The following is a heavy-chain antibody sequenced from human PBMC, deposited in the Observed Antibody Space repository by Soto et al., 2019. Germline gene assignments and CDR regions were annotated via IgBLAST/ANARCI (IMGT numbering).Heavy chain of an antibody. D-gene: IGHD6-13*01. J-gene: IGHJ5*02. Sequence: GGSLRLSCAASGFTFNTYVMSWVRQAPGKGLEWVSEISGNSANTYYADSVKGRFTISRDNSKNTLYLQMNSLRAEDTAVYYCAKDIVKYSSSSSLNWFDPWGQGTLVTVSS. CDR3: AKDIVKYSSSSSLNWFDP. V-gene: IGHV3-23*01. CDR2: ISGNSANT. CDR1: GFTFNTYV.